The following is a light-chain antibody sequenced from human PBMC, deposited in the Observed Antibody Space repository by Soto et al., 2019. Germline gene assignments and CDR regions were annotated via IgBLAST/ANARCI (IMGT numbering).Light chain of an antibody. J-gene: IGKJ2*02. CDR2: GAS. CDR3: QQYNNWQVCT. CDR1: QSVSSN. V-gene: IGKV3-15*01. Sequence: EIVMTQSPATLSVSPGERATLSCRASQSVSSNLAWYQQKPGQAPRLLIYGASTRSTGIPARFSGSGSGTEFTLTISSMQSEDFAVYYCQQYNNWQVCTFGQGTKLEIK.